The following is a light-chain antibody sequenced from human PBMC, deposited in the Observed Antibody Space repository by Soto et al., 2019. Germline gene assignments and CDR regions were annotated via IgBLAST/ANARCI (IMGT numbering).Light chain of an antibody. CDR3: QQYDNLPPYT. V-gene: IGKV1-33*01. CDR1: QDISNY. Sequence: DIQMTQSPSSLSASVGDRVTITCQASQDISNYLNWYQQKPGKAPKLLICDASNLETGVPSRFSGSGSGTDFTFTISSLQPEDIATYYCQQYDNLPPYTFGQGTRLEIK. CDR2: DAS. J-gene: IGKJ5*01.